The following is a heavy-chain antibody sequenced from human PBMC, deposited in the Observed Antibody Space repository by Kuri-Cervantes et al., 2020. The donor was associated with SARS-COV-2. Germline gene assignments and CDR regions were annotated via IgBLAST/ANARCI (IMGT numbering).Heavy chain of an antibody. J-gene: IGHJ4*02. CDR3: AGVGYCSSTSCYAFDY. CDR2: IIPIFGTA. Sequence: SVKVSCKASGGTFSSYAISWVRQAPGQGLEWMGRIIPIFGTANYAQKFQGRVTITTDESTSTAYMELSSLRSEDTAVYYCAGVGYCSSTSCYAFDYWGQGTLVTVSS. V-gene: IGHV1-69*05. D-gene: IGHD2-2*01. CDR1: GGTFSSYA.